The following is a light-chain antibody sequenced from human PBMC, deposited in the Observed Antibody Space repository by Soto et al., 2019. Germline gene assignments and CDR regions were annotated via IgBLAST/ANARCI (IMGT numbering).Light chain of an antibody. J-gene: IGKJ2*01. V-gene: IGKV1-5*01. Sequence: DIQMTQSPSTLSSSVGDRVTITCRASQSISSWLAWYKQKPGKAPKLLIYDDSSLESGVKSSFSRSGSGTEFNLTISSLQPDDFATYSCQQYNSYPYTFGQGTKLEIK. CDR2: DDS. CDR1: QSISSW. CDR3: QQYNSYPYT.